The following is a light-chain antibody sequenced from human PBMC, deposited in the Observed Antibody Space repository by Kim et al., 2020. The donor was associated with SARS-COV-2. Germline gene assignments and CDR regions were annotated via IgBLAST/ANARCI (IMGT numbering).Light chain of an antibody. Sequence: LGQTTRITCGGNNIGSKKVHWYQQRPGQAPVLVIYRDNDRPSGIPERFSGSNSGNTATLTISRAQVGDEADYYCQVWDSDSSTYVFGTGTKVTVL. CDR2: RDN. V-gene: IGLV3-9*01. CDR1: NIGSKK. CDR3: QVWDSDSSTYV. J-gene: IGLJ1*01.